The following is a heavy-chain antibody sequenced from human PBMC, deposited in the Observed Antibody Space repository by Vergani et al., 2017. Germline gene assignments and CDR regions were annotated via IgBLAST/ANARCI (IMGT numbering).Heavy chain of an antibody. V-gene: IGHV3-48*03. J-gene: IGHJ6*03. CDR2: ISSSSSYI. CDR3: ARDGYCSSTSCYSYYYYYYMDV. Sequence: EVQLVESGGGLVQPGGSLRLSCAASGFTFSSYEMNWVRQAPGKGLEWVSYISSSSSYIYYADSVKGRFTISRDNAKNSLYLQMNSLRAEDTAVYYCARDGYCSSTSCYSYYYYYYMDVWGKGTTVTVSS. D-gene: IGHD2-2*03. CDR1: GFTFSSYE.